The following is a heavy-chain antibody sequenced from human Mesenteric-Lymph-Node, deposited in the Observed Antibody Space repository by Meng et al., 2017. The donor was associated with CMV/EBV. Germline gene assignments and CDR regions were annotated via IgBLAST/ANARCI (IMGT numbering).Heavy chain of an antibody. Sequence: ASVKVSCKASGYTFTSYGISWVRQAPGQGLEWMGWISAYNGNTNYAQKLQGRVTMTTDTSTSTAYMELSRLRSDDTAVYYCAKDFGAHWDMFDHWGQGTLVTVSS. J-gene: IGHJ4*02. CDR2: ISAYNGNT. CDR1: GYTFTSYG. D-gene: IGHD2-15*01. V-gene: IGHV1-18*01. CDR3: AKDFGAHWDMFDH.